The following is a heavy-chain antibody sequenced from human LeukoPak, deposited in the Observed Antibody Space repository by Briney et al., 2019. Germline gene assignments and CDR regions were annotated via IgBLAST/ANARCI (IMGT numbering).Heavy chain of an antibody. J-gene: IGHJ3*02. Sequence: SETLSLTCTVSGGSISSSSYYWGWIRQPPGKGLEWIGRFYISEGTKYNPSLKSRVTISVDTSKNQFSLRLSSVTAADTAVYYCASLGSFDIWGQGTMVTVSS. CDR1: GGSISSSSYY. D-gene: IGHD7-27*01. V-gene: IGHV4-39*07. CDR2: FYISEGT. CDR3: ASLGSFDI.